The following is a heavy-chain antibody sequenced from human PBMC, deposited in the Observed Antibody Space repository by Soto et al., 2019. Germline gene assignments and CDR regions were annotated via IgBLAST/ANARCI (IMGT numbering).Heavy chain of an antibody. J-gene: IGHJ6*02. CDR2: ISSSSSTI. CDR1: GFTFSSYS. Sequence: VSLRLSCAASGFTFSSYSMNWVRQAPGKGLEWVSYISSSSSTIYYADSVKGRFTISRDNAKNSLYLQMNSLRDEDTAVYYCARDSLLTGFSSGWKINYGMDVWGQGTTVTVSS. V-gene: IGHV3-48*02. CDR3: ARDSLLTGFSSGWKINYGMDV. D-gene: IGHD6-19*01.